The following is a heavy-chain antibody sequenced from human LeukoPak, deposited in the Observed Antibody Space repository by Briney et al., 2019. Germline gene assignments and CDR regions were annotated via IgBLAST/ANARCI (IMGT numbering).Heavy chain of an antibody. J-gene: IGHJ3*02. D-gene: IGHD3-22*01. CDR3: ARIRDSSGYYLGAFDI. CDR1: NGPLRSHY. V-gene: IGHV4-4*07. Sequence: SETLSLTCTVSNGPLRSHYWSWIPQAAGKGLEWIGRIYSTGSTNYKPSLKSRLTMSVDTSKNQFSLWLASVTAADTAVYECARIRDSSGYYLGAFDIWGQGTTVTVSS. CDR2: IYSTGST.